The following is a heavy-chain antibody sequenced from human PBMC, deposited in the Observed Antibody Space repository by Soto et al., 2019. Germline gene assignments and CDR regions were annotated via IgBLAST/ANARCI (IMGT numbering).Heavy chain of an antibody. CDR2: ISAYNGNT. CDR3: ARQQRYCSGGSCPTAASNEY. V-gene: IGHV1-18*01. CDR1: GYTFTSYG. D-gene: IGHD2-15*01. Sequence: ASVKVSFKASGYTFTSYGIGWVRQAPGQGLEWMGWISAYNGNTNYAQKLQGRVTMTTDTSTSTAYMELRSLRSDDTAVYYCARQQRYCSGGSCPTAASNEYWGQGTLVTVSS. J-gene: IGHJ4*02.